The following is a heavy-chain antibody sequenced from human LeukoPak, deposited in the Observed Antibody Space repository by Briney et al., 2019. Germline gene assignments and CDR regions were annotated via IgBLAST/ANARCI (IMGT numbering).Heavy chain of an antibody. CDR2: IYYSGST. V-gene: IGHV4-39*07. CDR3: ARELPPITWVVTAGGGAFDI. D-gene: IGHD2-21*02. Sequence: NASETLSLTCTVSGGSISSSSYYWGWIRQPPGKGLEWIGSIYYSGSTYYNPSLKSRVTISVDTSKNQFSLKLSSVTAADTAVYYCARELPPITWVVTAGGGAFDIWGQGTMVTVSS. CDR1: GGSISSSSYY. J-gene: IGHJ3*02.